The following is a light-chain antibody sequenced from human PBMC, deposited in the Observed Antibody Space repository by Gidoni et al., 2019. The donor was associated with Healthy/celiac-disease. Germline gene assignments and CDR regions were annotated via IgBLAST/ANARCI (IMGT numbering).Light chain of an antibody. CDR2: KDS. Sequence: SYELTQPPSVSVYPGQTARITCSEDALPKQYAYWYQQKPGQAPVLVIYKDSERPSGIPERFSGSRSGTTVTLTISGVQAEDEADYYCQSADSSGTVVFGGGTKLTV. V-gene: IGLV3-25*02. CDR3: QSADSSGTVV. J-gene: IGLJ2*01. CDR1: ALPKQY.